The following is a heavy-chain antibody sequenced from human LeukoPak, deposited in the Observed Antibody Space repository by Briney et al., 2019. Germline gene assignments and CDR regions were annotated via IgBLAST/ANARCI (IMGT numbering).Heavy chain of an antibody. CDR1: GYSFTSYW. V-gene: IGHV5-51*01. D-gene: IGHD3-22*01. Sequence: GESLKISCKGSGYSFTSYWIGWVRQMPGKGLEWMGIIYPGDSDTRYSPSFQGQVTISAEKSISTAYLQWSSLKASDTAMYYCACYGGDSSMDQGLQAAFDIWGQGTMVTVSS. CDR2: IYPGDSDT. J-gene: IGHJ3*02. CDR3: ACYGGDSSMDQGLQAAFDI.